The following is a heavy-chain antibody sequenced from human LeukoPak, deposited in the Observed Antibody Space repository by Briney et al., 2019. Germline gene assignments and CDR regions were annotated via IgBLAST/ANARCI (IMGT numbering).Heavy chain of an antibody. CDR2: IYTSGST. CDR3: AREGYDSL. J-gene: IGHJ4*02. Sequence: SQTLSLTXTVSGGSISSGNYYWSWIRQPAGQGLEWIGHIYTSGSTNYNPSLKSRVTISVDTSKNQFSLKLSSVTAADTAVYYCAREGYDSLWGQGTLVTVSS. CDR1: GGSISSGNYY. D-gene: IGHD3-3*01. V-gene: IGHV4-61*09.